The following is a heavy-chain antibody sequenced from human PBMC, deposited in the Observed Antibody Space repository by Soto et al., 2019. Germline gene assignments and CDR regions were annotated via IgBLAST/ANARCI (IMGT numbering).Heavy chain of an antibody. CDR2: IYYSVIT. Sequence: SETLSLTCTVSGGSISSSSYYWGWIRQPPGKGLDWIGSIYYSVITYYNPSLKSRVTISVDTSKNQFSLKLSSVTAADTAVYYCARHSNVVSGWSWKRAWNYYGMDLVGQGTTVTVSS. CDR3: ARHSNVVSGWSWKRAWNYYGMDL. V-gene: IGHV4-39*01. D-gene: IGHD6-19*01. CDR1: GGSISSSSYY. J-gene: IGHJ6*02.